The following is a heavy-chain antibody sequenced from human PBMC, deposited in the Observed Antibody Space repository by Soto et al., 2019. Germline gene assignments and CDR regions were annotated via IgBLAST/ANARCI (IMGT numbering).Heavy chain of an antibody. Sequence: LRLSCAASGFTFDDYAMHWVRQAPGKGLEWVSGISWNSGSIGYADSVKGRFTISRDNAKNSLYLQMNSLRAEDTAVYYCAKDSGGFSWGQGTLVTVSS. D-gene: IGHD1-26*01. CDR3: AKDSGGFS. CDR1: GFTFDDYA. CDR2: ISWNSGSI. J-gene: IGHJ5*02. V-gene: IGHV3-9*01.